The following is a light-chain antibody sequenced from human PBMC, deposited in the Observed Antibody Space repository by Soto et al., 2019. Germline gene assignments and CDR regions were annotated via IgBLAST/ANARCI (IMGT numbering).Light chain of an antibody. CDR3: QQYKSYSPRT. J-gene: IGKJ2*02. CDR2: DAS. CDR1: QSISSW. V-gene: IGKV1-5*01. Sequence: DIQMTQSPSTLSASGGDRVTITCRASQSISSWLAWYQQKPGKAPKLLIYDASSLESGVPSRFSGSGSGTEFTLTISSLQPDDFATYYCQQYKSYSPRTFGQGTKLESK.